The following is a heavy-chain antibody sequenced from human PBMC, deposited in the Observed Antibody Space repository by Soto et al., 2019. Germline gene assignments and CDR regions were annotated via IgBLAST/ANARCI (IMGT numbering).Heavy chain of an antibody. CDR2: IYYSGST. D-gene: IGHD4-17*01. Sequence: KTSETLSLTCTVSGGSIGGSACYWGWIRQSPGKGLEWIGSIYYSGSTYYNPSLKSRVTISVDTSKNQFSLKLSSVTAADTAVFYCARDYGVRGPYYYSMDVWGQGTTVTVSS. CDR1: GGSIGGSACY. CDR3: ARDYGVRGPYYYSMDV. V-gene: IGHV4-39*02. J-gene: IGHJ6*02.